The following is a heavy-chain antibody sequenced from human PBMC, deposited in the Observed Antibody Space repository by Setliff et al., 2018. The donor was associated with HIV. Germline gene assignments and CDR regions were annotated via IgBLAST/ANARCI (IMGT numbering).Heavy chain of an antibody. J-gene: IGHJ6*03. CDR1: GGTVNSGGYY. CDR3: ARHMEYYYYYMDV. Sequence: PSETLSLTCTVSGGTVNSGGYYWSWIRQHPGKGLEWIGFIYHRGNTHYNSSLKSRLTISVDTSKNQFSLTVSSVTAADTAVYYCARHMEYYYYYMDVWGKGTTVTVSS. D-gene: IGHD1-1*01. V-gene: IGHV4-31*03. CDR2: IYHRGNT.